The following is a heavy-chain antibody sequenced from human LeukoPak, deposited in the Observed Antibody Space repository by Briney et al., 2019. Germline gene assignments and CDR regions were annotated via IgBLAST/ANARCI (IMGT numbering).Heavy chain of an antibody. V-gene: IGHV3-21*01. CDR1: GFTFSSYT. J-gene: IGHJ4*02. CDR3: ARDIAVGAYDY. Sequence: GGSLRLSCAASGFTFSSYTMNWVRQAPGKWLEWVSSISSSSSYIYYADSVKGRFTISRDNAKNSLYLQMDSLRAEDTAVYYCARDIAVGAYDYWGQGALVAVSS. CDR2: ISSSSSYI. D-gene: IGHD6-19*01.